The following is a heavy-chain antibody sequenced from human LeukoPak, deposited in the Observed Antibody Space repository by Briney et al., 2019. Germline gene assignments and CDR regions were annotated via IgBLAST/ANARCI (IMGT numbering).Heavy chain of an antibody. CDR3: AKVDNWKYGHHDF. J-gene: IGHJ4*02. CDR2: ISGSDGTT. Sequence: GGSLRLSCAASGFTSNSYEMNWVRQAPGKGLEWVSSISGSDGTTYYAGSVKGRFTISRDNSKYTLSLQMNSLRTEDTAVYYCAKVDNWKYGHHDFWGQGTLVTVSS. V-gene: IGHV3-23*01. D-gene: IGHD1-1*01. CDR1: GFTSNSYE.